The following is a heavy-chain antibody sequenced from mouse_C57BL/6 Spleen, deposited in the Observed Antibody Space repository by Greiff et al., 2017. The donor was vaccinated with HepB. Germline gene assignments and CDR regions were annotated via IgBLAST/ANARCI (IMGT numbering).Heavy chain of an antibody. CDR2: IDPETGGT. CDR3: TRRGDYDAAWFAY. CDR1: GYTFTDYE. D-gene: IGHD2-4*01. V-gene: IGHV1-15*01. Sequence: QVQLQQSGAELVRPGASVTLSCKASGYTFTDYEMHWVKQTPVHGLEWIGAIDPETGGTAYNQKFKGKAILTADKSSSTAYMELRSLTSEDSAVYYCTRRGDYDAAWFAYWGQGTLVTVSA. J-gene: IGHJ3*01.